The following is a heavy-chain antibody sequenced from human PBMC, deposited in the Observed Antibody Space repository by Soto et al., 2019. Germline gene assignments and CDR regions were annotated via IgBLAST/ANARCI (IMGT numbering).Heavy chain of an antibody. V-gene: IGHV4-34*01. J-gene: IGHJ5*02. CDR3: ARRGSGSVWFDP. CDR1: GGSFSGYY. CDR2: INHSGST. Sequence: QVQLQQWGAGLLKPSETLSLTCAVYGGSFSGYYWSWIRQPPGKGLEWIGEINHSGSTNYNPSLRSRLPISVDTSKTQFSLKLSSVTAADTAVYYCARRGSGSVWFDPWGQGTLVTVSS. D-gene: IGHD3-10*01.